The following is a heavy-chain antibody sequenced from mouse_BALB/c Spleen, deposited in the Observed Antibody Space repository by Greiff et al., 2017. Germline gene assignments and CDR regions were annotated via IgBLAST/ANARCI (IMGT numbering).Heavy chain of an antibody. CDR2: IDPANGNT. CDR1: GFNIKDTY. J-gene: IGHJ4*01. D-gene: IGHD1-1*01. V-gene: IGHV14-3*02. Sequence: VQLQQSGAELVKPGASVKLSCTASGFNIKDTYMHWVKQRPEQGLEWIGRIDPANGNTKYDPKFQGKATITADTSSTTAYLQLSSLTSEDTAVYYCARGAYYGYYYAMDYWGQGTSVTVSS. CDR3: ARGAYYGYYYAMDY.